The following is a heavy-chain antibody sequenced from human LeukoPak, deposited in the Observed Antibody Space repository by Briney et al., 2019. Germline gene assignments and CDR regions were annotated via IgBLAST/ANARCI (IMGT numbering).Heavy chain of an antibody. D-gene: IGHD3-10*01. V-gene: IGHV7-4-1*02. CDR1: GYTFTSYA. CDR3: ARGSGSYLEYWYFDL. J-gene: IGHJ2*01. CDR2: INTNTGNP. Sequence: ASVKVSCKASGYTFTSYAMNWVRQAPGQGLEGMGWINTNTGNPTYAKGFTGRFVFSLDTSVSTAYLQISSLKAEDTAVYYCARGSGSYLEYWYFDLWGRGTLVTVSS.